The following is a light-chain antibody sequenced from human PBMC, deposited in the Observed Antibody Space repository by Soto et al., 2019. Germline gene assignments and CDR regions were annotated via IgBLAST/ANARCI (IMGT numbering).Light chain of an antibody. CDR2: GNS. J-gene: IGLJ3*02. CDR1: SSNIGAGYD. CDR3: QSYDSSLSGWV. Sequence: QAVVTQPPSVSGAPGQRVTISCTGSSSNIGAGYDVHWYQQLPGTAPKLLIYGNSNRPSGVPDRFSGSKSGTSASLAITGLQAEDEADYYCQSYDSSLSGWVFGGATKVTVL. V-gene: IGLV1-40*01.